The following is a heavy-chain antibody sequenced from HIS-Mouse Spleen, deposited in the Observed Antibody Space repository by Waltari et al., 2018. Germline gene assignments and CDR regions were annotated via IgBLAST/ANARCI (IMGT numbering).Heavy chain of an antibody. D-gene: IGHD5-18*01. CDR1: GYTFTSYD. V-gene: IGHV1-8*01. J-gene: IGHJ5*02. Sequence: QVQLVQYGAEVKKPGASVKVSCKASGYTFTSYDATWVRQAPGPWLEWMGWVNPDSGNTGYAQKFQGRVTMTRNTSISTAYMELSSLRSEDTAVYYCARIGSHRRGYSYGYWFDPWGQGTLVTVSS. CDR3: ARIGSHRRGYSYGYWFDP. CDR2: VNPDSGNT.